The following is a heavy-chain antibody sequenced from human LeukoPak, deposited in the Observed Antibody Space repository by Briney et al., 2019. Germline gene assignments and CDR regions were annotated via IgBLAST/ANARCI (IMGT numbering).Heavy chain of an antibody. CDR3: ARDYVGVAGTFDY. V-gene: IGHV4-61*01. J-gene: IGHJ4*02. CDR1: GGSVSGSYY. D-gene: IGHD6-19*01. Sequence: SETLSLTCTVSGGSVSGSYYWNWIRQPPGKGLEWIGYMYSSGTINYNPSLKSRVTISIDTSKNQFSLKLSSVTAADTAVYYCARDYVGVAGTFDYWGQGTLVTVSS. CDR2: MYSSGTI.